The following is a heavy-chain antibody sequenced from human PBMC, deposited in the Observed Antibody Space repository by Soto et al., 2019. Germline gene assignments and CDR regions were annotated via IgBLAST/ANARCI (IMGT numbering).Heavy chain of an antibody. D-gene: IGHD1-1*01. Sequence: QVQLQESGPGLVKPSENLSLTCTVSGGSISSYYWSWIRQPPGKGLEWIGYIYYSGSTNYNPSLKSRVTISVDTSKNQFSLKMSSVTAADTAVYYCARLATRYYFDYWGQGTLVTVSS. CDR1: GGSISSYY. V-gene: IGHV4-59*01. CDR3: ARLATRYYFDY. CDR2: IYYSGST. J-gene: IGHJ4*02.